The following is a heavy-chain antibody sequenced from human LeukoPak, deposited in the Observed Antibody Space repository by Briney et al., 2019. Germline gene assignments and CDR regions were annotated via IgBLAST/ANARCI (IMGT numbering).Heavy chain of an antibody. J-gene: IGHJ5*02. V-gene: IGHV4-38-2*02. Sequence: SETLSLTCTVSGYSISTSYYRGWIRQPPGKGLEWIGSIYHSGNTYYNPSLKSRVTISVDTSKKQFSLKLSSVTAADTAVHYCARDVKYSSSWYQVKGWFDPWGQGTLVTVSS. D-gene: IGHD6-13*01. CDR2: IYHSGNT. CDR3: ARDVKYSSSWYQVKGWFDP. CDR1: GYSISTSYY.